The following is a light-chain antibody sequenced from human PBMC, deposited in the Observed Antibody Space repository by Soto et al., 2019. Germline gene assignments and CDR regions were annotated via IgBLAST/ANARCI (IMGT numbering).Light chain of an antibody. CDR3: QQYFTSPIT. V-gene: IGKV3-20*01. Sequence: EIVLTQSQCNLYLSPGPRSTIARRASQSVSSSYLAWYQQKPGQAPRLXIYGASNRASGIPARFSAWGSGTDVTLTLSRVDTADFAFYYCQQYFTSPITFGQGTRLEIK. CDR2: GAS. CDR1: QSVSSSY. J-gene: IGKJ5*01.